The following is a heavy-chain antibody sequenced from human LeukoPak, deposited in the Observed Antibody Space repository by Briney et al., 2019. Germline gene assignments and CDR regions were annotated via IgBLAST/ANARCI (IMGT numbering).Heavy chain of an antibody. CDR3: ARGYGSGSYNFNK. D-gene: IGHD3-10*01. CDR1: GGSISSYY. CDR2: IYYSGST. Sequence: SETLSLTCTVSGGSISSYYWSWIRQPPGKGLEWIGYIYYSGSTNYNPSLKSRVTISVDTSKNQFSLMLTSVTAADTAVYYCARGYGSGSYNFNKWGQGLLVAVSS. J-gene: IGHJ4*02. V-gene: IGHV4-59*01.